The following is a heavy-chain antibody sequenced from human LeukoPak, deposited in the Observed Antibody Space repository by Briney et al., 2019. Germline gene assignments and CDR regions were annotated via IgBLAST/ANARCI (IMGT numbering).Heavy chain of an antibody. CDR2: IYWNGDFT. Sequence: GGSLRLSCAASGFTFDDHGMSWVRQVPGRGLEWVSSIYWNGDFTTYAESVKGRFTISRDNAKTSLYLQMNSLRVEDTAFYYCTRLSGIVVAGAFDYWGQGNLVTVSS. CDR3: TRLSGIVVAGAFDY. J-gene: IGHJ4*02. V-gene: IGHV3-20*04. D-gene: IGHD6-19*01. CDR1: GFTFDDHG.